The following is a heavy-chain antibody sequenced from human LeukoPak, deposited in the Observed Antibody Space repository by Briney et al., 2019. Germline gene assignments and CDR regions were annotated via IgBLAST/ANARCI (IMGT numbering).Heavy chain of an antibody. CDR1: GFTLSDYY. J-gene: IGHJ4*02. D-gene: IGHD3/OR15-3a*01. V-gene: IGHV3-11*01. Sequence: GRSLRLSCAASGFTLSDYYMSWIRQAPGKGLEWVSYSSSSGTTIYYADSVKGRFAISRDNAKNSLYLQMNSLRAEDTAVYYCARRRDFIDYWGQGTLVTVSS. CDR3: ARRRDFIDY. CDR2: SSSSGTTI.